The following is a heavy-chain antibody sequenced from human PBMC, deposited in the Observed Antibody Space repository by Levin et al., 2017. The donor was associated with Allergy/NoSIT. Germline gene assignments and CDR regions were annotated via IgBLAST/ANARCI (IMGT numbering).Heavy chain of an antibody. V-gene: IGHV3-11*01. J-gene: IGHJ3*02. Sequence: GESLKISCEASGFTLSDYYMSWVRQVPGKGLEWISYISNSGNTLTYADSVKGRFTISRDNAKNSLYLETNGLTGEDTAVYYCARENPSMGGVFDIWGQGTVVTVSS. CDR1: GFTLSDYY. CDR3: ARENPSMGGVFDI. D-gene: IGHD3-16*01. CDR2: ISNSGNTL.